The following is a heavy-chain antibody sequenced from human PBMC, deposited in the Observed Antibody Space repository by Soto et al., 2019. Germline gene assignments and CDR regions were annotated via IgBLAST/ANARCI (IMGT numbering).Heavy chain of an antibody. V-gene: IGHV4-4*07. J-gene: IGHJ4*02. CDR1: GGSIRGYY. D-gene: IGHD2-2*01. CDR3: VRASMPKAHFDF. Sequence: QMQLQESGPGLVKPSETLSLTCTVSGGSIRGYYWSWIRQSAGMRLEWIGSMHTSGITNYNPSLKRRVTNSVDMSKNQIALKLKSVTAADTARYYGVRASMPKAHFDFWGQGTLVTVSS. CDR2: MHTSGIT.